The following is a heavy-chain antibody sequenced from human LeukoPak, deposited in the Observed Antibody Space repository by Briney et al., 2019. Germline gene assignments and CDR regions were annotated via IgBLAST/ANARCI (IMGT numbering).Heavy chain of an antibody. CDR2: ISSSSSYI. Sequence: GGSLRLSCAASGFTLSSYSMNWVRQAPGKGLEWVSSISSSSSYIYYADSVKGRFTISRDNAKNSLYLQMNSLRAEDTAVYYCATEGGSYGDASQQFDYWGQGTLVTVSS. CDR3: ATEGGSYGDASQQFDY. J-gene: IGHJ4*02. V-gene: IGHV3-21*01. D-gene: IGHD1-26*01. CDR1: GFTLSSYS.